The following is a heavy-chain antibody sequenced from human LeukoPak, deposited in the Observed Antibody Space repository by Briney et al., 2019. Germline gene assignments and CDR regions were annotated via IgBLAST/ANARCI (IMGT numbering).Heavy chain of an antibody. Sequence: GGSLRLSCAASGFTFSSYGMHWVRQAPGKGLEWVANIKQDGSEKYYVDSVKGRFTISRDNAKNSLYLQMNSLRAEDTAVYYCAKDRGYSYGISEYWGQGTLVTVSS. J-gene: IGHJ4*02. CDR1: GFTFSSYG. CDR3: AKDRGYSYGISEY. CDR2: IKQDGSEK. V-gene: IGHV3-7*03. D-gene: IGHD5-18*01.